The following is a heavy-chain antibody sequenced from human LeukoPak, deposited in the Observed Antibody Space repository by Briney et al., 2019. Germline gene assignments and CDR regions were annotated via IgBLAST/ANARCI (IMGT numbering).Heavy chain of an antibody. CDR2: IKQDGSEK. CDR3: ARDRGDYGDYVPGY. D-gene: IGHD4-17*01. Sequence: GGSLRLSCAASGFTFSSYWMSWVRQAPGKGLEWVANIKQDGSEKYYVDPVKGRFTISRDNAKNSLYLQMNSLRAEDTAVYYCARDRGDYGDYVPGYWGQGTLVTDSS. V-gene: IGHV3-7*01. CDR1: GFTFSSYW. J-gene: IGHJ4*02.